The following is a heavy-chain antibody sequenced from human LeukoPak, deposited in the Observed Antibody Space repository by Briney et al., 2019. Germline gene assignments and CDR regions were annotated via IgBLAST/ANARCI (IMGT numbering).Heavy chain of an antibody. J-gene: IGHJ6*04. CDR3: ARGTSGARYYYYGMAV. D-gene: IGHD2-8*02. Sequence: SETLTLTCAVYGGSFSGYYWSWIRQPPGKGLEWIGEINHSGSTNYNPSLKSRVTISVDTSKNQFSLKLSSVTAADTAVYYCARGTSGARYYYYGMAVWGKGTTVTVSS. CDR2: INHSGST. V-gene: IGHV4-34*01. CDR1: GGSFSGYY.